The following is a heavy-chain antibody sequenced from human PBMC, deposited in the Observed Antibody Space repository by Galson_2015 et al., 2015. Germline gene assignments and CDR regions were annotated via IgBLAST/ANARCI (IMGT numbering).Heavy chain of an antibody. V-gene: IGHV3-21*01. Sequence: SLRLSCAASGFTFSIYGMNWVRQAPGKGLEWVSFISGSSGSTYYADSVEGRFTISRDNAKNPLYLLMYSLRAEDTAVYYCARDLDSGSSGPGYWGQGTLVTVSS. CDR1: GFTFSIYG. CDR2: ISGSSGST. J-gene: IGHJ4*02. CDR3: ARDLDSGSSGPGY. D-gene: IGHD6-6*01.